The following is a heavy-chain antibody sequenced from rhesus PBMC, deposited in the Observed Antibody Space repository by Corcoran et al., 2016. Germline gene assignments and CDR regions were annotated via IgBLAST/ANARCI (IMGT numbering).Heavy chain of an antibody. J-gene: IGHJ5-1*01. CDR1: GYSISSGYY. CDR2: ITYSGST. CDR3: ARDPHRFDV. V-gene: IGHV4-122*02. Sequence: QVQLQESGPGLVKPSETLSLTCAVSGYSISSGYYWSWIRQPPGKGLEWIGYITYSGSTSYNPSPKSRVTISRDTSKNQFSLKLSSVTAADTAVYYCARDPHRFDVWGPGVLVTVSS.